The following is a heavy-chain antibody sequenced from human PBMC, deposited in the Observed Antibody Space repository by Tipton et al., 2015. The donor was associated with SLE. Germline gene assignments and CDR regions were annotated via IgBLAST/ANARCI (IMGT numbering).Heavy chain of an antibody. V-gene: IGHV3-33*01. D-gene: IGHD3-9*01. J-gene: IGHJ4*01. Sequence: SLRLSCTASGFTFSNYGIHWVRQAPGKGLEWVAVFWANGRDTYYLDSVKGRFIVSRDNSRNTLYLQMNSLRTDDTAVYYCARDADVTSHYSLFGYWGHGTPVTVSS. CDR2: FWANGRDT. CDR3: ARDADVTSHYSLFGY. CDR1: GFTFSNYG.